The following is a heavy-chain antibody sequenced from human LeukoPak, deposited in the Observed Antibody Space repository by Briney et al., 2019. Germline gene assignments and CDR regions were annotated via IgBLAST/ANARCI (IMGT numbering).Heavy chain of an antibody. V-gene: IGHV4-59*01. CDR2: FSYSGST. CDR1: GVSISDYH. J-gene: IGHJ4*02. D-gene: IGHD1-26*01. CDR3: ARMYSGTSYYFDF. Sequence: SETLSLTCSVSGVSISDYHWIWIRQPPAKGLEWMGYFSYSGSTRYNPSLKSRVTMSVDTSKNQFSLRLISVAAADTAVYYCARMYSGTSYYFDFWGQGTLVTDSS.